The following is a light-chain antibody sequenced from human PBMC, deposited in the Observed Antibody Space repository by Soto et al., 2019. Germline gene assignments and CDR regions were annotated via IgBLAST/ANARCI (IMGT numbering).Light chain of an antibody. CDR1: SYNIGKNL. V-gene: IGLV2-14*01. J-gene: IGLJ1*01. CDR2: EVS. Sequence: QSVLTQPPSASGTPGQRVTISCSGGSYNIGKNLVYWYQQHPGKAPKLMIYEVSNRPSGVSNRFSGSKSGNTASLTISGLQAEDEADYYCSSYTSSSTLDVFGTGTKVAVL. CDR3: SSYTSSSTLDV.